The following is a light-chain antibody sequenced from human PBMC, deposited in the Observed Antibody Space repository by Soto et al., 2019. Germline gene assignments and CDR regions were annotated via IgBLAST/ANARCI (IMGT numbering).Light chain of an antibody. CDR3: QSYDSRLSGSRV. Sequence: QSVLTQPPSVSGAPGQRVTISCTGSSSNIGAGYDVHWYQQLPGTAPKLLIYGNSNRPSGVPDRFSGSKSGTSASLAITGLQAQDEPDYYCQSYDSRLSGSRVFGGGTKLTVL. CDR2: GNS. J-gene: IGLJ2*01. CDR1: SSNIGAGYD. V-gene: IGLV1-40*01.